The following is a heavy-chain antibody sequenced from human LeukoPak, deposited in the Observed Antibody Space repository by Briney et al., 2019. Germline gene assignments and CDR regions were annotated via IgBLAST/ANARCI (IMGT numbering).Heavy chain of an antibody. CDR1: GGSISSSSYY. V-gene: IGHV4-30-4*08. CDR3: ARGRRDDSSGSYYYFDY. CDR2: IYYSGST. D-gene: IGHD3-22*01. J-gene: IGHJ4*02. Sequence: SETLSLTCTVSGGSISSSSYYWGWIRQPPGKGLEWIGYIYYSGSTYYNPSLKSRVTISVDTSKNQFSLKLSSVTAADTAVYYCARGRRDDSSGSYYYFDYWGQGTLVTVSS.